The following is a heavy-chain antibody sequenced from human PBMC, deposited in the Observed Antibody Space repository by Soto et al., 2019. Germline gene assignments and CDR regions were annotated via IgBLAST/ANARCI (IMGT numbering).Heavy chain of an antibody. CDR3: ARGGGGYDILTGYYINYYGMDV. CDR2: INWNGGST. V-gene: IGHV3-20*04. Sequence: GGSLRLSCAASGFTFDDYGMSWVRQAPGKGLEWVSGINWNGGSTGYADSVKGRFTISRDKAKYSLYLQMNSLRAEDTALYYCARGGGGYDILTGYYINYYGMDVWGQGTTVTVSS. CDR1: GFTFDDYG. J-gene: IGHJ6*02. D-gene: IGHD3-9*01.